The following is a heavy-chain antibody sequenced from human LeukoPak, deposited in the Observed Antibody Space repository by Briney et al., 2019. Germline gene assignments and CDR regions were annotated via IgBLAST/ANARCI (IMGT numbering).Heavy chain of an antibody. CDR1: GYTFTSYD. Sequence: ASVKVSCKASGYTFTSYDINWVRQATGQGLEWVGWMNPNSGNTGYAQKFQGRVTMTRNTSISTAYMELSSLRSEDTAVYYCARVPKEWELPGDYYYMDVWGKGTTVTVSS. CDR3: ARVPKEWELPGDYYYMDV. D-gene: IGHD1-26*01. CDR2: MNPNSGNT. V-gene: IGHV1-8*01. J-gene: IGHJ6*03.